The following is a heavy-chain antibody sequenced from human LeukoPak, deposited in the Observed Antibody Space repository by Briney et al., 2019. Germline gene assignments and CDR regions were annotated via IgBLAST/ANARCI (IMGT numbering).Heavy chain of an antibody. J-gene: IGHJ6*04. V-gene: IGHV4-4*02. Sequence: SGTLSLTCAVSGGSISSSNWWTWVRQPPGKGLEWIGEIFHSGSTNYNPSLKSRVTISVDNSKNQFSLKLSSVTAADTAVYYCARANLVVVPTAIYYYGMDVWGKGTTVTVSS. CDR3: ARANLVVVPTAIYYYGMDV. D-gene: IGHD2-2*01. CDR2: IFHSGST. CDR1: GGSISSSNW.